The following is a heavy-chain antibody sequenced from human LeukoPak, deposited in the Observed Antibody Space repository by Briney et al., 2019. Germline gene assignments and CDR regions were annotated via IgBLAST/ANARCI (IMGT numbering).Heavy chain of an antibody. J-gene: IGHJ4*02. CDR2: INPSGGST. D-gene: IGHD3-22*01. CDR3: ARDPRPSYDSSDYYYPGDY. CDR1: GYTSTSYY. V-gene: IGHV1-46*01. Sequence: GASVKVSCKASGYTSTSYYMHWVRQAPGQGLEWMGIINPSGGSTSYAQKFQGRVTMTRDTSTSTVYMELSSLRSEDTAVYYCARDPRPSYDSSDYYYPGDYWGQGTLVTVSS.